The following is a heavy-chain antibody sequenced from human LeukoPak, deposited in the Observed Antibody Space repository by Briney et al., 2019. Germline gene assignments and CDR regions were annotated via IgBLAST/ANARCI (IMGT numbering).Heavy chain of an antibody. D-gene: IGHD3-10*01. V-gene: IGHV3-53*01. J-gene: IGHJ6*04. CDR1: GFTVSSNY. CDR3: AKGSGSQGMDV. Sequence: GGSLRLSCAASGFTVSSNYMSWVRQAPGKGLEWVSLIYRGGSTYYADSVKGRFTISRDNSKNTLSLQMNSLRVEDTAVYFCAKGSGSQGMDVWGKGTTVTISS. CDR2: IYRGGST.